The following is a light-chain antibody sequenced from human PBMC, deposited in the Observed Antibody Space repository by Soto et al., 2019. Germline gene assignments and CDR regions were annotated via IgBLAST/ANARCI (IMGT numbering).Light chain of an antibody. CDR2: EVS. V-gene: IGLV2-8*01. CDR3: SSYAGSNNYV. J-gene: IGLJ1*01. Sequence: QSALTQPPSASGSPGQSVTISCTGTNSDIGGYNYVSWYQQHPGKAPKFMIYEVSKRPSGVPDRFSGSKSGNTASLTVSGLQAEDEAEYYCSSYAGSNNYVFGTGTKVTVL. CDR1: NSDIGGYNY.